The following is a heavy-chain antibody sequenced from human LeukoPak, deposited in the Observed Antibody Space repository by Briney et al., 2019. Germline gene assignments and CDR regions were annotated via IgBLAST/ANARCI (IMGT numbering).Heavy chain of an antibody. CDR1: GFTFRDYW. Sequence: PGGSLRLSCAASGFTFRDYWIHWVRQAPGKGLEWVSSISSSSSYIYYADSVKGRFTISRDNAKNSLYLQMNSLRAEDTAVYYCARDAGIAARGFGYWGQGTLVTVSS. CDR3: ARDAGIAARGFGY. D-gene: IGHD6-6*01. J-gene: IGHJ4*02. V-gene: IGHV3-21*01. CDR2: ISSSSSYI.